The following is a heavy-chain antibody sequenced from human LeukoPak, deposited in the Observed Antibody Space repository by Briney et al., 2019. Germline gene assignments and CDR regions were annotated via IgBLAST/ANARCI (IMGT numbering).Heavy chain of an antibody. CDR1: GGSFSGYY. D-gene: IGHD3-22*01. CDR3: ARSVRDYYDSSGYYQR. Sequence: PSETLSLTCAVYGGSFSGYYWSWIRQPPGKGLEWIGEINHSGSTNYNPSLKSRVTISVDTSKNQFSLKLSSVTAADTAVYYCARSVRDYYDSSGYYQRWGQGTLVTVSS. V-gene: IGHV4-34*01. J-gene: IGHJ4*02. CDR2: INHSGST.